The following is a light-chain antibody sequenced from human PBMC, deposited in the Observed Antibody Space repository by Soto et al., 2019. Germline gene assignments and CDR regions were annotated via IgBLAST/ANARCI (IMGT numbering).Light chain of an antibody. CDR1: QSVSSSY. J-gene: IGKJ2*01. V-gene: IGKV3-20*01. Sequence: EIVLTQSPGTLSLSPGERATLSCRASQSVSSSYLAWYQQKPGQAPRLLIYGASSRATGIPHRFSGSGFGTDFTLTISRLEPEYFAVYCCQQYGSSLYTFGQGTKLEIK. CDR3: QQYGSSLYT. CDR2: GAS.